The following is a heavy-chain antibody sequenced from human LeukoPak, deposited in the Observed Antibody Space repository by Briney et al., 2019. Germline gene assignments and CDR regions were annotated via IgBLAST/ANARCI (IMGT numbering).Heavy chain of an antibody. V-gene: IGHV4-38-2*02. J-gene: IGHJ6*03. CDR1: GYSISSGYY. Sequence: SETLSLTCTVSGYSISSGYYWGWIRQPPGKGLEWIGYIYYTGNTNYNPSLKSRVTISVDTSKNQFSLKLSSVTAADTAVYYCARNDYYYYYMDVWGKGTTVTVSS. CDR3: ARNDYYYYYMDV. CDR2: IYYTGNT.